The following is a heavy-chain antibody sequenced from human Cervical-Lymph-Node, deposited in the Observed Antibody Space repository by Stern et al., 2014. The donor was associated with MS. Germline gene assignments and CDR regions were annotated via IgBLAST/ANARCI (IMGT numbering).Heavy chain of an antibody. CDR2: ISTTGASI. J-gene: IGHJ4*02. CDR1: GFVVGTFC. D-gene: IGHD4-11*01. CDR3: AKSRLGNYVPFDF. V-gene: IGHV3-21*01. Sequence: VQLVESGGALVKPGGSLRLSCAVSGFVVGTFCMTWVRQPPGKALEWVSFISTTGASIYYADSLRGLFTIPSTHTNDSAFMLMNNLRVEDTAVYYCAKSRLGNYVPFDFCGQGTLVTVSS.